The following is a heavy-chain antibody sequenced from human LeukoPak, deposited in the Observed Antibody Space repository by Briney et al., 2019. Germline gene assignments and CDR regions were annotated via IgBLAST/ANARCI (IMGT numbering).Heavy chain of an antibody. D-gene: IGHD3-16*01. CDR1: GFTFSSYA. CDR3: AKGYYDYVWGSYYFDY. J-gene: IGHJ4*02. V-gene: IGHV3-23*01. Sequence: GGSLRLSCAASGFTFSSYAMSWVRQAPGKGLEWVAAISGSGGSTYYADSVKGRFTISRDNSRDTLYLQMNSLRAEDTAVYYCAKGYYDYVWGSYYFDYWGQGTLVTVSS. CDR2: ISGSGGST.